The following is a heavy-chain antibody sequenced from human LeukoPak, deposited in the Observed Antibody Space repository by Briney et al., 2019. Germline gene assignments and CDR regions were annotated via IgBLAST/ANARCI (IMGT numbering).Heavy chain of an antibody. CDR2: ISYDGSNK. CDR1: GFTFSNYA. Sequence: PGGSLRLSCTVSGFTFSNYAMHWVRQAPGKGLEWVAVISYDGSNKYYADSVKGRFTISRDNSKNTLYLQMNSLRAEDTAVYYCARDQQIAADAEYFQHWGQGTLVTVSS. V-gene: IGHV3-30-3*01. CDR3: ARDQQIAADAEYFQH. J-gene: IGHJ1*01. D-gene: IGHD6-13*01.